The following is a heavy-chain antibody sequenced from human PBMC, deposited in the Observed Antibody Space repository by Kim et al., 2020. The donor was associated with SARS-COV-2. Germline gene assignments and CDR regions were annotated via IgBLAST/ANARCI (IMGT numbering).Heavy chain of an antibody. D-gene: IGHD3-9*01. CDR3: ARGDYDILTGYYVDY. J-gene: IGHJ4*02. V-gene: IGHV4-31*03. CDR2: IYYSGST. CDR1: GGSTSSGGYY. Sequence: SETLSLTCTVSGGSTSSGGYYWSWIRQHPGKGLEWIGYIYYSGSTYHNPSLKSRVTISVDTSKNQFSLKLSSVTAADTAVYYCARGDYDILTGYYVDYWGQGTLVTVSS.